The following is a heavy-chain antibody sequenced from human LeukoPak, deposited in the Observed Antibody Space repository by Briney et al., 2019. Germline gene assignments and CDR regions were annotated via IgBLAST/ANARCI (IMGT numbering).Heavy chain of an antibody. J-gene: IGHJ4*02. D-gene: IGHD6-13*01. CDR2: ISYDGSNK. Sequence: GGPLRLSCAASGFTFSSYAMHWVRQAPGKGLEWVAVISYDGSNKYYADSVKGRFTISRDNSKNTLYLQMNSLRAEDTAVYYCARSSSSWYPDYWGQGTLVTVSS. CDR3: ARSSSSWYPDY. CDR1: GFTFSSYA. V-gene: IGHV3-30-3*01.